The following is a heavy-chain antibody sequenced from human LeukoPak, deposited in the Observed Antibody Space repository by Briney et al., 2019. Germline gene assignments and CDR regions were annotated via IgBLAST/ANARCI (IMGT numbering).Heavy chain of an antibody. V-gene: IGHV4-30-4*01. CDR1: GGSISSGDYY. Sequence: PQTLSLTCTVSGGSISSGDYYWSWIRQPPGKGLEWIGYIYYSGNTYYNPSLKSRVTISVDTSKNQFSLKLNSVTAADTAVYYCARDTSDYDYTFDHWGQGTLVTVSS. CDR3: ARDTSDYDYTFDH. D-gene: IGHD3-16*01. CDR2: IYYSGNT. J-gene: IGHJ4*02.